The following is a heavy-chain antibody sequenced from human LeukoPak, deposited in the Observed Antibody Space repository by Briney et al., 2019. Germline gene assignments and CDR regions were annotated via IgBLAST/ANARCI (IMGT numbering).Heavy chain of an antibody. CDR1: GFTFGSYW. D-gene: IGHD1-1*01. CDR3: ARDKTAFGFDI. Sequence: GGSLRLSCAASGFTFGSYWMSWVRQAPGKGLEWVANIKQDGSEKYYVDSVKGRFTISRDNAKNSLYLQMNSLRADDTGVYYCARDKTAFGFDIWGQRTMVTVSS. J-gene: IGHJ3*02. V-gene: IGHV3-7*03. CDR2: IKQDGSEK.